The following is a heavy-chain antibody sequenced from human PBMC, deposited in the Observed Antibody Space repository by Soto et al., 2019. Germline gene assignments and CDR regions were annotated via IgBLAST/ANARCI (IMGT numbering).Heavy chain of an antibody. CDR2: INPNSGGT. V-gene: IGHV1-2*02. D-gene: IGHD4-17*01. J-gene: IGHJ4*02. CDR1: GYTFTGYY. Sequence: ASVKVSCKASGYTFTGYYMHWVRQAPGQGLEWMGWINPNSGGTNYAQKFQGRVTMTRDTSISTAYMELSRLRSDDTDVYYCARGTDYGDPLLYFDYRGKGTLVTVSS. CDR3: ARGTDYGDPLLYFDY.